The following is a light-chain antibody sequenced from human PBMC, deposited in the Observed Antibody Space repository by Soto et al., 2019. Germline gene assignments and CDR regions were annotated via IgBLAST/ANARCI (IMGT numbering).Light chain of an antibody. Sequence: DLQMTQSPSSLSASVGDRVTITCRASQGISNDLNWYQQKLGKAPKRLIYAASSLQSGVPSRFSGSESETEFTRTISDLQPEDFSTYFCLQHYSRPPWTFGQGTKVEIK. V-gene: IGKV1-17*02. CDR1: QGISND. CDR2: AAS. CDR3: LQHYSRPPWT. J-gene: IGKJ1*01.